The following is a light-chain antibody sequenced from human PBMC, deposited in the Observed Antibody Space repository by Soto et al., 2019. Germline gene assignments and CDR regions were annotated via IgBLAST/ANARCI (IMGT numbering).Light chain of an antibody. CDR1: QSVNSN. CDR2: GAS. CDR3: QQYNDWPLT. V-gene: IGKV3-15*01. Sequence: EKVMTQSPAALSVSPGERATLSCRASQSVNSNLAWYQRKPGQAPRLLFYGASTSATGIPARFSGSASGTEFTLTISSLQSEDSAVYYCQQYNDWPLTFGGGTKVEIK. J-gene: IGKJ4*01.